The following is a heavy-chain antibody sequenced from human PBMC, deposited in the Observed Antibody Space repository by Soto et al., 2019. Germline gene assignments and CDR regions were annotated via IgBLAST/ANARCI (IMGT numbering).Heavy chain of an antibody. V-gene: IGHV1-24*01. D-gene: IGHD3-10*01. CDR3: ATDVAVVRGVNFDF. CDR1: GYSVTGLS. CDR2: FDPEDGET. J-gene: IGHJ4*02. Sequence: GXSVKVTLKVTGYSVTGLSMRWVRHTPGKGLEWMGGFDPEDGETIYAQKFQGRVTMTEDTSTDTAYMELSSLRSEDTAVYYCATDVAVVRGVNFDFWGQGTLVTVSS.